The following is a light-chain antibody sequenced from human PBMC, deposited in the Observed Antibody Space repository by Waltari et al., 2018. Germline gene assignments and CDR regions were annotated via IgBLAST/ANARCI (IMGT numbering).Light chain of an antibody. CDR1: SSDVGGYNY. CDR2: EIN. J-gene: IGLJ3*02. Sequence: QSALTQPLSASGSPGQSITISCTGTSSDVGGYNYFSWYQQYPGEAPKLIIYEINKRPSGVPHRFSGSKSGNTASLTVSGLQAEDEADYYCTSYAGGNNLGVFGGGTKVTVL. CDR3: TSYAGGNNLGV. V-gene: IGLV2-8*01.